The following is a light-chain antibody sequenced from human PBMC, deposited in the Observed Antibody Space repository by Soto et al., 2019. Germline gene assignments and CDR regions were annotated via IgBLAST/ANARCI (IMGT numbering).Light chain of an antibody. J-gene: IGKJ4*01. CDR1: QGIRND. V-gene: IGKV1-6*01. CDR3: QKCGIAPFS. CDR2: AAS. Sequence: AIQMTQSPSSLSASVGDRVTITCRASQGIRNDLGWYQQKPGKAPKLLIYAASSLQSGVPSRFSGSGSGTDFTLTISSLQPEDFATYYCQKCGIAPFSFGGGTKVDI.